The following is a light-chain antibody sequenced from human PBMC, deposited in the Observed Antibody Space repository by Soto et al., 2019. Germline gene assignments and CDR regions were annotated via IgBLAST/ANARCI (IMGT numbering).Light chain of an antibody. J-gene: IGKJ1*01. V-gene: IGKV3-11*01. CDR2: LAS. CDR3: HQRQSWPRT. Sequence: EIVMTQSPATLSVSPGDRATLSCRASQSVDNDLAWYQQKPGQPPRLLIYLASNRAAGVPARFSGSGSGTDFTLTISDVEPEDFAVYYCHQRQSWPRTFGQGTTVDIK. CDR1: QSVDND.